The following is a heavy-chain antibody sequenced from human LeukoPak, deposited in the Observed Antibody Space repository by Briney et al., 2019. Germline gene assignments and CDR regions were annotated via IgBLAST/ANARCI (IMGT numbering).Heavy chain of an antibody. D-gene: IGHD2-8*01. V-gene: IGHV1-18*01. Sequence: ASAKVSCKASGYTFTSYGISCVRQAPGQGRQGLGWISAYNGNTNYTQNLKSRVTMTTDTSTSTASMKLRTVSSDDTAVYYCARDAGEMLYVTPRGLFDPWGQGTLVTVTS. CDR1: GYTFTSYG. J-gene: IGHJ5*02. CDR2: ISAYNGNT. CDR3: ARDAGEMLYVTPRGLFDP.